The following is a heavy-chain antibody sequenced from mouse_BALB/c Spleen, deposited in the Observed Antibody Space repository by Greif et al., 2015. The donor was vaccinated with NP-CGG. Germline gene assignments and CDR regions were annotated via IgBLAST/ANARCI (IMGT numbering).Heavy chain of an antibody. CDR2: IDPENGDT. D-gene: IGHD3-1*01. Sequence: VQLKESGAELVRSGASVKLSCTASGFNIKDYYMHWVKQRPEQGLEWIGWIDPENGDTEYAPKFQGKATMTADTSSNTAYLQLSSLTSEDTAVYYCNARGSSGLYFDYWGQGTTLTVSS. J-gene: IGHJ2*01. V-gene: IGHV14-4*02. CDR3: NARGSSGLYFDY. CDR1: GFNIKDYY.